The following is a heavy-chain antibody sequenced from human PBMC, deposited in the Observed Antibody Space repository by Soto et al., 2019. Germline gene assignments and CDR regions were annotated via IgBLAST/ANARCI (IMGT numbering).Heavy chain of an antibody. CDR1: GFTFSSYS. D-gene: IGHD2-2*01. Sequence: GGSLRLSCAASGFTFSSYSMNWVRQAPGKGLEWVSSISSSSSYIYYADSVKGRFTISRDNAKNSLYLQMNSLRAEDTAVYYCARASVVPAAMYMDVWGKGTTVTVSS. J-gene: IGHJ6*03. CDR3: ARASVVPAAMYMDV. V-gene: IGHV3-21*01. CDR2: ISSSSSYI.